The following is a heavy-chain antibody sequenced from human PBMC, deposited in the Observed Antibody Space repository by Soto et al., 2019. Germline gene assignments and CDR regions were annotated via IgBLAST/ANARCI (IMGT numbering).Heavy chain of an antibody. CDR1: GLSVSSND. V-gene: IGHV3-53*01. Sequence: VGSRRLSCAASGLSVSSNDMTWVRQARGKGREWVSGIYRGGNTYHADSVQGRFSISTDNTKNTVDLQMNNLTAKPTAMYSCASAGYCSTTTCQPAWGQGTRVTVSS. J-gene: IGHJ5*02. CDR2: IYRGGNT. CDR3: ASAGYCSTTTCQPA. D-gene: IGHD2-2*01.